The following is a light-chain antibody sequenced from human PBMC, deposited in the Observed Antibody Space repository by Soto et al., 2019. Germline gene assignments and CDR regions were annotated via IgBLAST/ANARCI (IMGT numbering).Light chain of an antibody. CDR3: GTWDTSLSGGV. Sequence: QSVLTQPPSVSAAPGQKVIISCSGSSSNIGENGVSWYQQFPGTAPKLLIYGNNKRSSGIPDRFSGSRSGTSATLGITGLQTGDEADYYCGTWDTSLSGGVFGGGTKLTVL. V-gene: IGLV1-51*01. CDR1: SSNIGENG. CDR2: GNN. J-gene: IGLJ2*01.